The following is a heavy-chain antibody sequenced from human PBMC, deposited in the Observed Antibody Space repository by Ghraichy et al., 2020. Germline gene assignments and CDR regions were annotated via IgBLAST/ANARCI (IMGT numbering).Heavy chain of an antibody. V-gene: IGHV4-61*01. D-gene: IGHD4-11*01. CDR2: IYYTGNT. Sequence: SETLSLTCSVSGDSVGSGSHYWSWIRQPPGRGLEWIGNIYYTGNTNYNPSLKSRVTISVDASKNQFSLKLSSATAADTAVYYCAREIPYRNWYDRWGQGTLVTVSS. CDR3: AREIPYRNWYDR. J-gene: IGHJ5*02. CDR1: GDSVGSGSHY.